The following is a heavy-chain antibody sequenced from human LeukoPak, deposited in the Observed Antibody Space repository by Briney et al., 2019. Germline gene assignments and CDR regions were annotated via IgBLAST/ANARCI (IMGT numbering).Heavy chain of an antibody. Sequence: ASVKVSCKASGYTFSNYGITWVRQAPGQGLEWMGWISAYNGNTNYAQKFQGRVTVTTDTSTSTAYMELRSLGSDDTAVYYCARDKQWLVRTTPYYYGMDVWGQGTTVTVSS. CDR1: GYTFSNYG. CDR3: ARDKQWLVRTTPYYYGMDV. CDR2: ISAYNGNT. V-gene: IGHV1-18*01. D-gene: IGHD6-19*01. J-gene: IGHJ6*02.